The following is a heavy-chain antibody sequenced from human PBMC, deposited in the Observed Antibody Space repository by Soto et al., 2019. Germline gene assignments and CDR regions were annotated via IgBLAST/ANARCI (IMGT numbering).Heavy chain of an antibody. J-gene: IGHJ4*02. CDR2: IYYSGST. Sequence: PSETLSLTCTVSGGSISSGDYYWSWIRQPPGKGLEWIGYIYYSGSTYYNPSLKSRVTISVDTSKNQFSLKLSSVTAADTAVYYCVRYSSSSGRFDYWGQGTLVTVSS. V-gene: IGHV4-30-4*01. D-gene: IGHD6-6*01. CDR1: GGSISSGDYY. CDR3: VRYSSSSGRFDY.